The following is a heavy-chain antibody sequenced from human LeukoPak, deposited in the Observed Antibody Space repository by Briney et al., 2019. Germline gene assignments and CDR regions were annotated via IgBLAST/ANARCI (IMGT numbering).Heavy chain of an antibody. CDR3: ARLGYYDTPWHRGAFDI. V-gene: IGHV4-59*08. D-gene: IGHD3-22*01. CDR1: GGSISSYY. J-gene: IGHJ3*02. CDR2: IYYSGST. Sequence: PSETLSLTCTVSGGSISSYYWSWIRQPPGKGLEWIGYIYYSGSTNYSPSLKSRVTISVDTSKNQFSLKLSSVTAADTAVYYCARLGYYDTPWHRGAFDIWGQGTMVTVSS.